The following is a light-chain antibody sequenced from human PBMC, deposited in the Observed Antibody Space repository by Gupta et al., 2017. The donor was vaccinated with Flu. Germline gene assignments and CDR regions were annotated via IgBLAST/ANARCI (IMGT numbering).Light chain of an antibody. J-gene: IGLJ2*01. CDR1: SGSVSTPYY. CDR3: ARYMGNGLGV. CDR2: NTN. Sequence: TVVTQEPSLPVSPGGTVTLTCGLNSGSVSTPYYPSLYQQSPAEPPRTLNHNTNTRSPLVPGLFAGSFVGTTAVITITVAEADEEGDYYCARYMGNGLGVLGGGTKLTV. V-gene: IGLV8-61*01.